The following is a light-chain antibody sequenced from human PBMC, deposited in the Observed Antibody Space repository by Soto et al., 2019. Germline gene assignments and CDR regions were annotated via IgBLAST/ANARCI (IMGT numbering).Light chain of an antibody. J-gene: IGKJ1*01. CDR2: KAS. Sequence: DIQMTQSPSTLSASVGDRVTITCRASQSISSWLAWYQQKPGKAPKLLIYKASSLESGAPSRFSVSGSGTEFTLTISSLQPDDFAPYYCQQYNSYSTFGQGTKVEIK. CDR1: QSISSW. CDR3: QQYNSYST. V-gene: IGKV1-5*03.